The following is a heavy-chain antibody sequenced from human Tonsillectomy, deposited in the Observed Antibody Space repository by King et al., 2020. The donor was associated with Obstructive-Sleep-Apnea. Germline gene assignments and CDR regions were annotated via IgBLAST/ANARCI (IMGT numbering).Heavy chain of an antibody. V-gene: IGHV3-66*01. J-gene: IGHJ4*02. D-gene: IGHD5-18*01. Sequence: VQLVESGGGLVQPGGSLRLSCAVSGFTVSSTYMSWVRQAPGKGLEWVSTLYSGGATDYADASKGRFTISRDTSKNTLYLQMNSLRAEDTAVYFFARGLGYSYGYSFDYWGQGTLVTVSS. CDR1: GFTVSSTY. CDR3: ARGLGYSYGYSFDY. CDR2: LYSGGAT.